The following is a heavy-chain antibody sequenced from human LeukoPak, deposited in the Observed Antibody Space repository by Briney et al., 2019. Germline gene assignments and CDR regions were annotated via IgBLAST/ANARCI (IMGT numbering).Heavy chain of an antibody. Sequence: GGSLRLSCAASGFTFSSYWMHWVRQAPGKGLVWVSRINSDWSSTSYADSVKGRFTISRDNAKNTLYLQMNSLRADDTAVYYCAREINQLWSPYGDWGQGTLVTVSS. V-gene: IGHV3-74*01. J-gene: IGHJ4*02. CDR3: AREINQLWSPYGD. D-gene: IGHD5-18*01. CDR2: INSDWSST. CDR1: GFTFSSYW.